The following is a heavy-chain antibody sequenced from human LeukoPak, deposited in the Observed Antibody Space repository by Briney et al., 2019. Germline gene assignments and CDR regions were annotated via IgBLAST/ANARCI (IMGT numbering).Heavy chain of an antibody. CDR2: IIPIFGTA. CDR3: ARGRTYYYDSSGYY. V-gene: IGHV1-69*01. CDR1: GGTFSSYA. Sequence: ASVKVSCKASGGTFSSYAISWVRQAPGQGLEWMGGIIPIFGTANYAQKFQGRVTITADESTSTAYMELSSLRSEDTAVYYCARGRTYYYDSSGYYWGQGTLVTVSS. D-gene: IGHD3-22*01. J-gene: IGHJ4*02.